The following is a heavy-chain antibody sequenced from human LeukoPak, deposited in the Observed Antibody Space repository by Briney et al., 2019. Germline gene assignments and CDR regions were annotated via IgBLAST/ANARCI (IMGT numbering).Heavy chain of an antibody. CDR1: GYTFNTYW. CDR3: ARLNSGSYCFGY. J-gene: IGHJ4*02. CDR2: IYPGDSDT. Sequence: GDSLKISCKGSGYTFNTYWIAWVRQMPGKGLEWMGIIYPGDSDTRYSPSFQGQVTISADKSIGTAYLQWSSLKASDTAMYYCARLNSGSYCFGYWGQGTLVTVSS. V-gene: IGHV5-51*01. D-gene: IGHD1-26*01.